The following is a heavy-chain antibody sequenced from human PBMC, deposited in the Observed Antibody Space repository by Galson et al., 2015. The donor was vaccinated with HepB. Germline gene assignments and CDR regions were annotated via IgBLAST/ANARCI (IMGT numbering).Heavy chain of an antibody. CDR3: AREGSGWSYYFDY. Sequence: SLRLSCAASGFTFSNYGMHWVRQAPGKGLEWVSVIYSGGSTYYADSVKGRFTISRDNSKNTLYLQMNSLRAEDTAVYYCAREGSGWSYYFDYWGQGTLVTVSS. CDR1: GFTFSNYG. D-gene: IGHD6-19*01. CDR2: IYSGGST. J-gene: IGHJ4*02. V-gene: IGHV3-66*01.